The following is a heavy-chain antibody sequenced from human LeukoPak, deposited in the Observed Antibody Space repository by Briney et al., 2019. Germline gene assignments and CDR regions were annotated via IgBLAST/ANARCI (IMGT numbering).Heavy chain of an antibody. CDR2: ISSSSSYT. Sequence: GGSLRLSCAASGFTFSSYSMNWVRQAPGKGLEWVSSISSSSSYTYYADSVKGRFTISRDNAKNSLYLQMNSLRAEDTAVYYCARDQGYYYMDVWGKGTTVTVSS. V-gene: IGHV3-21*01. CDR3: ARDQGYYYMDV. J-gene: IGHJ6*03. CDR1: GFTFSSYS.